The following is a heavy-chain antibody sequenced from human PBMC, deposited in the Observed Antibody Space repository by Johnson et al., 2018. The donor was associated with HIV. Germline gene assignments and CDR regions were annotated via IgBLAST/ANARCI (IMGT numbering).Heavy chain of an antibody. CDR3: ARDDDVKAFDI. Sequence: MLLVESGGGLVQPGGSLRLSCVASGFTFSSYWMSWVRQAPGKGLEWVANIKKDGSEKYYVDSVKGRFTISRDNAKNSLYLQMNSLRAEDTAVYYCARDDDVKAFDIWGQGTMVTVSS. J-gene: IGHJ3*02. CDR1: GFTFSSYW. V-gene: IGHV3-7*05. D-gene: IGHD1-1*01. CDR2: IKKDGSEK.